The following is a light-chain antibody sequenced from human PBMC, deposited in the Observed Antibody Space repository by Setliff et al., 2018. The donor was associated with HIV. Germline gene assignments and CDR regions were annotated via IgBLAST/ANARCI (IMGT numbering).Light chain of an antibody. J-gene: IGLJ1*01. CDR1: SSDIGHYNR. CDR3: SSYTTKISFA. CDR2: EVS. V-gene: IGLV2-18*02. Sequence: QSALTQPPSVSGSPGQSITISCTGTSSDIGHYNRVSWYQQPPGTAPKLLISEVSHRPSGVPDRFSGSKSGNTASLTISGLQAEDEADYYCSSYTTKISFAFGTGTKVTVL.